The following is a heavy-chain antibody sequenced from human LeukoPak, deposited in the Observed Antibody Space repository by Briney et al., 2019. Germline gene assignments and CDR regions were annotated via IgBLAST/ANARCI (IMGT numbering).Heavy chain of an antibody. CDR3: ARDSGGRYYYDSSGYLPFDY. J-gene: IGHJ4*02. CDR1: GYSFTAQY. CDR2: INPNNGDT. V-gene: IGHV1-2*02. D-gene: IGHD3-22*01. Sequence: ASVKVSCKASGYSFTAQYMHWLRQAPGQGLEWMGWINPNNGDTKYAQSFLGRVIMTRDTSTTTAYMELRSLRSDDTAVYYRARDSGGRYYYDSSGYLPFDYWGQGTLVTVSS.